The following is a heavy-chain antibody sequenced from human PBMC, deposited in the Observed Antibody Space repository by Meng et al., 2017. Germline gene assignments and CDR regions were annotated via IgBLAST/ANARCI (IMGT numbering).Heavy chain of an antibody. CDR2: IYSGGST. J-gene: IGHJ5*02. CDR1: GFAVSTNY. CDR3: ATESA. Sequence: VQLVDSGGGFVQPGGSLILSCVASGFAVSTNYMSGVRQAPGKGLEWVSLIYSGGSTYYSDSVKGRFTISRDNSKNTLYLQMNSLRAEDTAVYYCATESAWGQGTLVTVSS. V-gene: IGHV3-66*01.